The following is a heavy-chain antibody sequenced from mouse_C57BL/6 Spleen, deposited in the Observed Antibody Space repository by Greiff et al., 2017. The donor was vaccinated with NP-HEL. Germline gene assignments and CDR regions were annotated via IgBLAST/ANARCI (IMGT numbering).Heavy chain of an antibody. Sequence: VKVVESGPELVKPGASVKISCKASGYAFSSSWMNWVKQRPGKGLEWIGRIYPGDGDTNYNGKFKGKATLTADKSSSTAYMQLSSLTSEDSAVYFCAREDSSGYAMDYWGQGTSVTVSS. J-gene: IGHJ4*01. CDR1: GYAFSSSW. D-gene: IGHD3-2*02. V-gene: IGHV1-82*01. CDR2: IYPGDGDT. CDR3: AREDSSGYAMDY.